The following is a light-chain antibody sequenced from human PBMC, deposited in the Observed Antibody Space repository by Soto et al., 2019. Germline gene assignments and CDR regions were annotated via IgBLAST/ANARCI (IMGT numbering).Light chain of an antibody. Sequence: DIQMTQSHSTLSASVGDRVTITCRASQSISSWLAWYQQKPGKAPKLLIYDASSLESGVPSRFSGSGSGTEFTLTISCLQPGDFSSDYCQQYNSYSTSGQGNNVEIK. V-gene: IGKV1-5*01. CDR1: QSISSW. CDR2: DAS. CDR3: QQYNSYST. J-gene: IGKJ1*01.